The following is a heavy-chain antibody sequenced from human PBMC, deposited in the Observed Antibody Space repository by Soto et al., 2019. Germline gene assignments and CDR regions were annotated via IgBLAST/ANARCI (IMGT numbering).Heavy chain of an antibody. V-gene: IGHV4-59*01. CDR3: ARGGGYDFRSSQAPPIDV. CDR2: LYYTGST. D-gene: IGHD3-3*01. CDR1: DFSISYFY. Sequence: SDTLSLTCNFSDFSISYFYLSWIRPSPGKRLEWIGYLYYTGSTNYNPALKSRVTISLDTSKNQFSLKVRSVTAADTAVYYCARGGGYDFRSSQAPPIDVWGQGTKVTVSS. J-gene: IGHJ6*02.